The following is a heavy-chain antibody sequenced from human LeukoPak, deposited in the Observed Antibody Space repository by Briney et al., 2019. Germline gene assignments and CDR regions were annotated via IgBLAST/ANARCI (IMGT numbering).Heavy chain of an antibody. CDR2: IYYIGST. J-gene: IGHJ5*02. Sequence: PSETLSLTCTVSGASISTYYWSWIRQPPGKGLEWIGYIYYIGSTNYNPSLKSRVTISVDTSKNQFSLKLSSVTAADTAVYYCARRGQLGGYWFDPWGQGTLVTVSS. CDR3: ARRGQLGGYWFDP. CDR1: GASISTYY. V-gene: IGHV4-59*08. D-gene: IGHD5-18*01.